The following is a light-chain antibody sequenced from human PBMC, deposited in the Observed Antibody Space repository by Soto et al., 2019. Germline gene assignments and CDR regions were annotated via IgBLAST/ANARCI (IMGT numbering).Light chain of an antibody. CDR2: DVS. V-gene: IGLV2-11*01. J-gene: IGLJ1*01. CDR1: SSDVGGYDF. CDR3: CSYAGSSYV. Sequence: QSALTQPRSVSGSPGQSVTISCTGTSSDVGGYDFVSWYQQHPGRAPTLMIYDVSKRPSGVPDRFSGSKSGNTASLTISGLRADDEADYYCCSYAGSSYVFGTGTKLTVL.